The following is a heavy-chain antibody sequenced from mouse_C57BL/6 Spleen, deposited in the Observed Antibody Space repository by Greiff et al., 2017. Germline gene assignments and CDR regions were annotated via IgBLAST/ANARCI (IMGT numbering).Heavy chain of an antibody. Sequence: EVKLQESGGGLVQPKGSLKLSCAASGFSFNTYAMNWVRQAPGKGLEWVARIRSKSNNYATYYAGSVKDRFTISRDDSESMLYLQMNNLKPEDTAMYDGLGHDPCERYYDMDYWGQGTSVTVSS. CDR2: IRSKSNNYAT. CDR3: LGHDPCERYYDMDY. CDR1: GFSFNTYA. V-gene: IGHV10-1*01. J-gene: IGHJ4*01.